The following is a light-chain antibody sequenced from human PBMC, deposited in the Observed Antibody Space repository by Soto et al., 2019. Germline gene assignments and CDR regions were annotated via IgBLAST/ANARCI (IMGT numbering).Light chain of an antibody. J-gene: IGLJ1*01. CDR1: SSNIGAGYD. CDR2: GND. V-gene: IGLV1-40*01. CDR3: QSYDRSLSGSV. Sequence: QSVLTQPPSVSGAPGQGVAISCTGSSSNIGAGYDVHWYQQLPGAAPKLLIFGNDNRPSGVPDRFSGSRSGTSASLAITGLQAEDEAAYYCQSYDRSLSGSVFGAGTKVTVL.